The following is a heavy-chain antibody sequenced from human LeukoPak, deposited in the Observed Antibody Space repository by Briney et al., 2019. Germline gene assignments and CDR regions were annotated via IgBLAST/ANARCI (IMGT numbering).Heavy chain of an antibody. J-gene: IGHJ4*02. Sequence: SVKVSCKASGGTFSSYAISWVRQAPGQGLEWMGGIIPIFGTANYAQKFQGRVTLTTDESTSTSHMELRSLRSEDTAVYYCASGYPDYSGSGKLRTVNDYWGQGTLVTVSS. CDR3: ASGYPDYSGSGKLRTVNDY. D-gene: IGHD3-10*01. CDR2: IIPIFGTA. V-gene: IGHV1-69*05. CDR1: GGTFSSYA.